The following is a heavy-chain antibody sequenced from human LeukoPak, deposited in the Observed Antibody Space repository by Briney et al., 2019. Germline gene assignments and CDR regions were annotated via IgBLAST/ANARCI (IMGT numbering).Heavy chain of an antibody. CDR3: ARQTNHYYGMDV. V-gene: IGHV1-69*13. Sequence: GASVKVSCKASGGTFSSYAISWVRQAPGQGLEWMGGIIPIFGTANYAQEFQGRVTITADESTSTAYMELSSLRSEDTAVYYCARQTNHYYGMDVWGQGTTVTVSS. J-gene: IGHJ6*02. CDR1: GGTFSSYA. D-gene: IGHD1-1*01. CDR2: IIPIFGTA.